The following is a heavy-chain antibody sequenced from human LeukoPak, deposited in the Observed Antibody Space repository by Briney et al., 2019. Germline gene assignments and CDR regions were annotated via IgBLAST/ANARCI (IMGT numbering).Heavy chain of an antibody. V-gene: IGHV1-2*02. D-gene: IGHD3-22*01. CDR1: GYTFTGYY. CDR2: INPNSGGT. J-gene: IGHJ4*02. Sequence: ASVKVSCKASGYTFTGYYMHWVRQAPGQGLEWMGWINPNSGGTNYAQKFQGRVTMTRDTSISTAYMELSRLRSDDTAVYYCARSGYGDRSGSYYFYTFDYWGQGTLVTVSS. CDR3: ARSGYGDRSGSYYFYTFDY.